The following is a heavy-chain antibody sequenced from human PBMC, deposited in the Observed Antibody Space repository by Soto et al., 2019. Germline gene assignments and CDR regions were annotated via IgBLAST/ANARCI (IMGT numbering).Heavy chain of an antibody. J-gene: IGHJ4*02. CDR2: ISSSGYI. D-gene: IGHD7-27*01. CDR3: ARDPKTSGGQHWAFNYFDS. CDR1: GFNFNSYT. V-gene: IGHV3-21*01. Sequence: EVQLVESGGGLVKPGGSLRLSCAASGFNFNSYTINWVRQAPGKRLEWLSSISSSGYIFSTDSVRGRFTISRDNAKNSVYLQINSLRAEDTAVYYCARDPKTSGGQHWAFNYFDSWGQGTLVTVSS.